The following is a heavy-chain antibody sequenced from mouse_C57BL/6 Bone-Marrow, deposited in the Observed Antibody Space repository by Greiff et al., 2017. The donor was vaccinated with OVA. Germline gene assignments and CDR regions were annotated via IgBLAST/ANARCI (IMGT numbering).Heavy chain of an antibody. CDR1: GYTFTGYW. V-gene: IGHV1-9*01. Sequence: QVQLKQSGAELMKPGASVKLSCKATGYTFTGYWIEWVKQRPGHGLEWIGEILPGSGSTNYNEKFKGKATFTADTSSNTAYMQLSSLTTEDSAIYYWALRGAYYSNYVAMDYWGQGTSVTVSS. CDR2: ILPGSGST. D-gene: IGHD2-5*01. J-gene: IGHJ4*01. CDR3: ALRGAYYSNYVAMDY.